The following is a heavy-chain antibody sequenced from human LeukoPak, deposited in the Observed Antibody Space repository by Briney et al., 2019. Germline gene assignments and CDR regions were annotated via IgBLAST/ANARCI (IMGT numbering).Heavy chain of an antibody. D-gene: IGHD5-12*01. Sequence: TLSLTCSVSGDPIRSGTYYWSWIRQPAGKGLEWIGRIYTSGSTNYNPALKSRVTISVDTSKNQFSLKLTSVTAADTAVYYCARGGGATRIDYWGQGTLVTVSS. CDR1: GDPIRSGTYY. V-gene: IGHV4-61*02. J-gene: IGHJ4*02. CDR2: IYTSGST. CDR3: ARGGGATRIDY.